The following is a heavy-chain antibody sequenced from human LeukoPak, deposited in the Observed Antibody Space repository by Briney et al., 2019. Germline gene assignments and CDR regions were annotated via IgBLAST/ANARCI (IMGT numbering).Heavy chain of an antibody. CDR2: ILYRVIA. Sequence: SETLSLTCTVSGGSMSSRYWSWIRQAPGKELEWIGYILYRVIAEYNMSLQSRATISVDTAKNQFSLRLTSMTAADTAVYYCALRDFGRSSGGYSFFYMDVWGRGTPVTVSS. V-gene: IGHV4-59*11. J-gene: IGHJ6*03. CDR3: ALRDFGRSSGGYSFFYMDV. CDR1: GGSMSSRY. D-gene: IGHD6-6*01.